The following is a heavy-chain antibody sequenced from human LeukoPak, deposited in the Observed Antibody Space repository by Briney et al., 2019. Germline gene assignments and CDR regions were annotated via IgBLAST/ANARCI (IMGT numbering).Heavy chain of an antibody. CDR2: ISGSGGST. CDR3: AKSGRDSHFRAAFDL. D-gene: IGHD3-3*02. CDR1: GFTFSSYA. V-gene: IGHV3-23*01. Sequence: TGGSLRLSCAASGFTFSSYAMSWVRQAPGKGLEWVSAISGSGGSTYYAESVRGRFTISRDNPKNTLYLQMNSLRAEDTAVYYCAKSGRDSHFRAAFDLWGQGTMVTVSS. J-gene: IGHJ3*01.